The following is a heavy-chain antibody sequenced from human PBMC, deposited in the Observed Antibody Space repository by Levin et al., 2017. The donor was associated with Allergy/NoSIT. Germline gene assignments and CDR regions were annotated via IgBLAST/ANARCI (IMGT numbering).Heavy chain of an antibody. CDR3: TGHTSTRFGVAHDAFDI. Sequence: ASVKVSCQGSGYSFTNYWINWVRQMPGKGLEWMGNIDPRDSYTNYSPSFQGHVTIPVDKSISTAYLQWSSLTTSDTAMYYCTGHTSTRFGVAHDAFDIWGQGTVVTVS. D-gene: IGHD3-3*01. V-gene: IGHV5-10-1*01. CDR1: GYSFTNYW. CDR2: IDPRDSYT. J-gene: IGHJ3*02.